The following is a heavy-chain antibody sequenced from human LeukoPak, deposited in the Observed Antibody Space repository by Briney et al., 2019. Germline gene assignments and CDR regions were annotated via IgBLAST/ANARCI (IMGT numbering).Heavy chain of an antibody. CDR1: GYTLTELS. J-gene: IGHJ4*02. V-gene: IGHV1-24*01. CDR2: FDPEYGET. D-gene: IGHD3-10*01. CDR3: ATLDTGTMVRGVPHYYFDY. Sequence: ASVKVSCKVSGYTLTELSMHWVRQAPGKVLEWKGGFDPEYGETIYAQKFQGRVTMTEDTSTDTACMELSSLRSEDTAVYYCATLDTGTMVRGVPHYYFDYWGQGTLVTVSS.